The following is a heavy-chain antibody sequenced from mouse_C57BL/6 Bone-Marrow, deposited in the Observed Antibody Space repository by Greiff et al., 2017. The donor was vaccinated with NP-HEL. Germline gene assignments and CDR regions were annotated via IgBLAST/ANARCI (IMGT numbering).Heavy chain of an antibody. V-gene: IGHV1-55*01. CDR2: IYPGSGST. Sequence: QVQLQQPGAELVKPGASVKMSCKASGYTFTSYWITWVKQRPGQGLEWIGDIYPGSGSTNYNEKFKSKATLTVDTSSRTAYMQLSSLTSDDSAVYYCAREKTAQATSGYFDYWGQGTTLTVSS. CDR1: GYTFTSYW. CDR3: AREKTAQATSGYFDY. D-gene: IGHD3-2*02. J-gene: IGHJ2*01.